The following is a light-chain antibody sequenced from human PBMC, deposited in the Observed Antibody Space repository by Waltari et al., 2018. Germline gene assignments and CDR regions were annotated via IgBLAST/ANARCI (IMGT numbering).Light chain of an antibody. CDR1: QIVSKY. CDR2: NAP. Sequence: EIVLTQSPGSLSLSPGERATLSCRASQIVSKYLSWYQQKPGQAPRLLIYNAPSRAIGIADRFSGSGFGTDFSLTISSLEPEDFAVYYCQKYESLPATFGQGTKVEIK. J-gene: IGKJ1*01. V-gene: IGKV3-20*01. CDR3: QKYESLPAT.